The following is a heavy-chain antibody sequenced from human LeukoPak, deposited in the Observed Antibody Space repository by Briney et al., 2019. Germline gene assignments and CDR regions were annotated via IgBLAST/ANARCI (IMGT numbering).Heavy chain of an antibody. V-gene: IGHV6-1*01. Sequence: SQTLSLTCVLSGDSVSSNSAAWNWIRQSPSRGLEWLARTYYRSKWYNDYAVSVKSRITINPDTSKNQFSLQLNSVTPEDTAVYYCARLHTSTWILDYWGQGTLVTVSS. J-gene: IGHJ4*02. CDR2: TYYRSKWYN. CDR3: ARLHTSTWILDY. D-gene: IGHD6-13*01. CDR1: GDSVSSNSAA.